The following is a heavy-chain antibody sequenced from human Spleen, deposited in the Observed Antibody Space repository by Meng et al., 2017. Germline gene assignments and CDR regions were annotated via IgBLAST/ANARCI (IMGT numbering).Heavy chain of an antibody. CDR1: GGFFSGYY. CDR3: ARDEYAGNFWFDP. J-gene: IGHJ5*02. D-gene: IGHD4-23*01. V-gene: IGHV4-34*01. CDR2: INHSGST. Sequence: QVQARQVGPGLFTPSGPLFPPLRVYGGFFSGYYWDRIRQPPGKGLELIGEINHSGSTNYNPSPKSRVTISVDTSQNNLSLKLISVTAADTAVYYCARDEYAGNFWFDPWGQGTLVTVSS.